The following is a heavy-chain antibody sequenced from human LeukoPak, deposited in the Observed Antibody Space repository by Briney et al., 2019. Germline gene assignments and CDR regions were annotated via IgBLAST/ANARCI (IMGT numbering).Heavy chain of an antibody. V-gene: IGHV3-53*01. CDR3: ARDSSGDAFDM. CDR2: IYSRGNT. D-gene: IGHD6-25*01. CDR1: AFTVSSNY. Sequence: GGSLRLAYAASAFTVSSNYIRSVRHPPRKWLEWVSVIYSRGNTYYADSVKGRFTISRENSKNTPYLQTSSLRAEDTAVYYCARDSSGDAFDMWGEGTMLTVSS. J-gene: IGHJ3*02.